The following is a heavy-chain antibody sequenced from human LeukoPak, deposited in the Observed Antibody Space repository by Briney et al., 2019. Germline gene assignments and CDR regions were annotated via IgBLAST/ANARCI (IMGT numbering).Heavy chain of an antibody. J-gene: IGHJ4*02. D-gene: IGHD3-16*02. V-gene: IGHV2-26*01. CDR3: ARTDYDYVWGSYHPLDQ. Sequence: ESGPVLVKPTETLTLTCTVSGFSGFSLNTARMGVSWIRQPPGKALDWLAHIFSNDEKSYRTSLKSRLTISKTPSKSQVVLTMTSMDPVDTATYYCARTDYDYVWGSYHPLDQWGQGTLVTVSS. CDR2: IFSNDEK. CDR1: GFSLNTARMG.